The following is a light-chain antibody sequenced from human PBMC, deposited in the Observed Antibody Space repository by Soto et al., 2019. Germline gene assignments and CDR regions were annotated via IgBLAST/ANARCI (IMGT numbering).Light chain of an antibody. V-gene: IGKV3-20*01. CDR1: QSISSNF. CDR2: DAS. CDR3: QQYGNSPPWT. J-gene: IGKJ1*01. Sequence: EIVLTQSPATLSLSPGERATLSCRASQSISSNFLAWYQQKPGQAPRLLIYDASSRAPDSPDRFSGSGSGTDFTLTISRLEPEDLAVYYCQQYGNSPPWTFGQGTKVEI.